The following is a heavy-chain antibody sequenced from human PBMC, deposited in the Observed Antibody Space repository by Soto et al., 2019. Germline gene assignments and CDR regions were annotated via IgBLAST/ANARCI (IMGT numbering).Heavy chain of an antibody. V-gene: IGHV3-21*06. CDR2: ISSSSRHI. Sequence: GGSLRLSCGGSGFTFSTYNLNWVRQAPGRGLEWVASISSSSRHIYYSGSLKGRTSISRDNAKNSVNLQINSLRGDDTAVYYCAANDYGGQLDHWGQGTLVTVSS. CDR3: AANDYGGQLDH. CDR1: GFTFSTYN. J-gene: IGHJ4*02. D-gene: IGHD4-17*01.